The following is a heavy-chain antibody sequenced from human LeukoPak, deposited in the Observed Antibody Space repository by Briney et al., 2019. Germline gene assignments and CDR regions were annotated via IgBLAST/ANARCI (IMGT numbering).Heavy chain of an antibody. D-gene: IGHD2-2*01. Sequence: SETLSLTCAVYGGSFSGYYWSWIRQPPGKGLEWIGEINHSGNTNYNPSLKSRVTISVDTSKNQFSLKLSSVTAADTAVYYCARAVPRYCSSTSCLPPYWGQGTLVTVSS. CDR2: INHSGNT. CDR1: GGSFSGYY. J-gene: IGHJ4*02. V-gene: IGHV4-34*01. CDR3: ARAVPRYCSSTSCLPPY.